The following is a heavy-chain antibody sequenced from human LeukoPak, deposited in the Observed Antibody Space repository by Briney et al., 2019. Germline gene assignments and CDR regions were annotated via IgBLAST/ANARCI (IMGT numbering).Heavy chain of an antibody. CDR2: IWYDGSNK. CDR1: GFTFSSYG. V-gene: IGHV3-33*01. CDR3: AREGPRGNSQFDY. Sequence: GGSLRLSCAASGFTFSSYGMHWVRQAPGKGLEWVALIWYDGSNKYYTDSVKGRLTISRDNSKNTLYLQLNSLRAEDTAIYYCAREGPRGNSQFDYWGQGTLVTVSS. J-gene: IGHJ4*02. D-gene: IGHD2/OR15-2a*01.